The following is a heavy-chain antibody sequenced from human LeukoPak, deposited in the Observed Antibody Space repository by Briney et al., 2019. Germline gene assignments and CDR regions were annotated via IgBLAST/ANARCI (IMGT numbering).Heavy chain of an antibody. J-gene: IGHJ6*02. Sequence: TGGSLRLSCAASGFPFSTYYMDWVRQAPGKGLEWVGLSRAKGDSYSTEYAASVRGRFSISRDESQNSMFLHMNSLKAEDTAVYFCAREYSYGMDVWGQGTTVTVSS. CDR2: SRAKGDSYST. CDR1: GFPFSTYY. CDR3: AREYSYGMDV. V-gene: IGHV3-72*01.